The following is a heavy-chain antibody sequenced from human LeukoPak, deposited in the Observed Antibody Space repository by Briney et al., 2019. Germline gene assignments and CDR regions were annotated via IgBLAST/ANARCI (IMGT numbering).Heavy chain of an antibody. V-gene: IGHV4-4*07. D-gene: IGHD4-17*01. J-gene: IGHJ6*03. CDR1: GGSISSYY. CDR2: IYTSGST. Sequence: SETLSLTCTVSGGSISSYYWSWIRQPAGKGLEWIGRIYTSGSTNYNPSLKSRVTMSVDTSKNQFSLKLSSVTAADTAVYYCARGLTTVTTYYYYYYYMDVWGKGTTVIISS. CDR3: ARGLTTVTTYYYYYYYMDV.